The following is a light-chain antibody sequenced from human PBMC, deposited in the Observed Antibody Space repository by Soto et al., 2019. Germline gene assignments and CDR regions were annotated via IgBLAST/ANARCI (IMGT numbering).Light chain of an antibody. V-gene: IGKV3-11*01. Sequence: EIVLTQSPATLSLSPGERATLSCRASQSVSSYLACYQQQPGQAPRLLIYDASNSTSGVTARLSSSGSGTDFSLTISSLVPEDFSVYYCQQRRNWPLYTFGQGTKLEIK. CDR1: QSVSSY. CDR3: QQRRNWPLYT. J-gene: IGKJ2*01. CDR2: DAS.